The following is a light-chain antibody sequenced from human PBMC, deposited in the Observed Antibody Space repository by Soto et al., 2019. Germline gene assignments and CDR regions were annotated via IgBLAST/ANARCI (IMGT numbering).Light chain of an antibody. CDR1: SSDLGVYNY. J-gene: IGLJ3*02. CDR3: CSYAGTYTWV. CDR2: DVY. Sequence: QSVLTQPRSVSGSPGQSVTISCTGTSSDLGVYNYVSWYQHHPGKAPKLIIYDVYKQPSGVPDRFSASKSDNTASLTISGLQAEDEADYYCCSYAGTYTWVFGGGTKVTVL. V-gene: IGLV2-11*01.